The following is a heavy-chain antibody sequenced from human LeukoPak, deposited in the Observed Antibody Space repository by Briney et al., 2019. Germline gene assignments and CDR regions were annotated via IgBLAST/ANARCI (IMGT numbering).Heavy chain of an antibody. D-gene: IGHD6-19*01. CDR1: GYTFTSYY. Sequence: ASVKVSCKASGYTFTSYYMHWVRQTPGQGLEWMGIINPSGGSTSYAQKFQGRVTMTRDTSTSTVYMELSSLRSEDTAVYYCARDSYSSGWGRSDAFDIWGQGTMVTVSS. CDR2: INPSGGST. V-gene: IGHV1-46*01. J-gene: IGHJ3*02. CDR3: ARDSYSSGWGRSDAFDI.